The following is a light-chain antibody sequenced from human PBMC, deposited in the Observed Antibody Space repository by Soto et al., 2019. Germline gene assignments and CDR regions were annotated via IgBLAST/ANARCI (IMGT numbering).Light chain of an antibody. CDR1: QDINYY. J-gene: IGKJ3*01. V-gene: IGKV1-33*01. CDR3: HQYDTLRVT. CDR2: DAS. Sequence: DIQMTQSPSSLSASVGDRVTITCQTNQDINYYLNWYQQKPGRAPKLLIYDASNLETGVPSRFSGRGSGTDFTFTISSLQPEDIAAYYCHQYDTLRVTFDPGTKVDVK.